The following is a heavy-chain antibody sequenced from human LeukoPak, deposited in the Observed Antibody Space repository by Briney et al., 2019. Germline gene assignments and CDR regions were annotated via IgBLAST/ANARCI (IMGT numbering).Heavy chain of an antibody. V-gene: IGHV3-74*01. CDR3: ARDGAGSYSSSWYGMDV. J-gene: IGHJ6*02. Sequence: GGSLRLSCAASGFTFSSYWMHWVRQAPGKGLVWVSRINSDGSSTSYADSVKGRFTISRDNAKNTLYLQMNSLRAEDTAVYYCARDGAGSYSSSWYGMDVWGQGATVTVSS. CDR2: INSDGSST. D-gene: IGHD6-13*01. CDR1: GFTFSSYW.